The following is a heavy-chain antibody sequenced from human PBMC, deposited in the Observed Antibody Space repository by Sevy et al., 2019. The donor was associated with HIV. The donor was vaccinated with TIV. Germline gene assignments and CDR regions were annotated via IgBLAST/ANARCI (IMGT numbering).Heavy chain of an antibody. CDR3: AKRSAASRPYCFDY. V-gene: IGHV3-23*01. Sequence: GGSLRLSCAASGFTFSNYAMVWVRQAPGKGLEWLSAITDSGGDTYHADSVKGRFTISRDNSKNTLSLQMNSLRAEDTASCYCAKRSAASRPYCFDYWGQGTLVTVSS. D-gene: IGHD2-2*01. J-gene: IGHJ4*02. CDR1: GFTFSNYA. CDR2: ITDSGGDT.